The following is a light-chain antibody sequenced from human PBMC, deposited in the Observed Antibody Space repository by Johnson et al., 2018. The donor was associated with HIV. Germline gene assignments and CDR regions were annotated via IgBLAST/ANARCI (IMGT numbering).Light chain of an antibody. V-gene: IGLV1-51*01. CDR3: GTWDSSLSAYV. CDR2: DNN. J-gene: IGLJ1*01. CDR1: SSNIGNNY. Sequence: QSVLTQPPSVSAAPGQKVTISCSGSSSNIGNNYVSWYQQFPGTAPKLLIYDNNKRPSGIPDRFSGSKSGTSATLGITGLQTGDEADYYCGTWDSSLSAYVIGTGTKVTVL.